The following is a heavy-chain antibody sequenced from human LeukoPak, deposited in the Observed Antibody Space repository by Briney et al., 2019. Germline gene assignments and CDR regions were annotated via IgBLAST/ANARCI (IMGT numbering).Heavy chain of an antibody. V-gene: IGHV3-13*05. CDR1: GXTFSSYD. CDR2: IGTAGDP. CDR3: ARGVYDSSGYYSYFDY. J-gene: IGHJ4*02. D-gene: IGHD3-22*01. Sequence: GGSLRLPCAASGXTFSSYDMHWVRQATGKGLEWVSAIGTAGDPYYPGSVKGRFTISRENAKNSLYLQMNSLRAGDTAVYYCARGVYDSSGYYSYFDYWGRGTLVTVSS.